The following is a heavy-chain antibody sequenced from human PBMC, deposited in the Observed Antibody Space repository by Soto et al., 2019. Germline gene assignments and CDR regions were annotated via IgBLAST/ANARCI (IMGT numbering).Heavy chain of an antibody. D-gene: IGHD6-19*01. V-gene: IGHV4-38-2*02. J-gene: IGHJ4*02. CDR2: IYHSGNT. CDR1: DDSISRGYY. Sequence: PSETLSLTCSVSDDSISRGYYWGWFRQPPGKGLEWIGSIYHSGNTYYNPSLTRRVTISIDTSKNHFSLNLRSVTAADTAVYYCARARIVVAGTFVDSWAQGTLVTVSS. CDR3: ARARIVVAGTFVDS.